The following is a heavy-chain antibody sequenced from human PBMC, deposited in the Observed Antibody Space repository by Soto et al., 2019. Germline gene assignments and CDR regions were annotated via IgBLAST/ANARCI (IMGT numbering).Heavy chain of an antibody. Sequence: QLLESGGGLVQPGGSLRLSCTASGFSFSSYAMTWFRQAPGKGLEWVSVISGSNATIHYAYSVKGRFTISTDNYKNTLYLQMDSMRAEDTAVYYCAKGRKGYHYISGSALTFDVWGQGTMVTVSP. CDR1: GFSFSSYA. V-gene: IGHV3-23*01. CDR3: AKGRKGYHYISGSALTFDV. D-gene: IGHD3-22*01. CDR2: ISGSNATI. J-gene: IGHJ3*01.